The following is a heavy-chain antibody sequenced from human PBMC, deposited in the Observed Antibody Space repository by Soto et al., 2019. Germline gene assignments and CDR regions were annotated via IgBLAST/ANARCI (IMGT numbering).Heavy chain of an antibody. CDR3: AGLYHYDSSGYYDY. CDR2: INPSGGRT. Sequence: QVQLVKSGAEVQKPGASVKVSCKASGNSFTTYYMHWVRQAPGQGLEWMGIINPSGGRTTYAQKFQGRVTMTRYTSTSTFHMELSSLTSEDTAVYYCAGLYHYDSSGYYDYWGQGTLVTVSS. V-gene: IGHV1-46*01. J-gene: IGHJ4*02. D-gene: IGHD3-22*01. CDR1: GNSFTTYY.